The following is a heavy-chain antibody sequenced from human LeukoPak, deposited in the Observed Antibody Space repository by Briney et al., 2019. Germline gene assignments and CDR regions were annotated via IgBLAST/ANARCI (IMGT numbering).Heavy chain of an antibody. Sequence: PGGSLRLSCAASGFTFSSYWMSWVRQAPGKGLEWVANIKQDGSEKYYVDSVKGRFTISRDNAKNSLYLQMNSLRAEDTAVYYCARGLWFGSDDAFDIWGQGTMVTVSS. CDR3: ARGLWFGSDDAFDI. CDR2: IKQDGSEK. D-gene: IGHD3-10*01. CDR1: GFTFSSYW. J-gene: IGHJ3*02. V-gene: IGHV3-7*04.